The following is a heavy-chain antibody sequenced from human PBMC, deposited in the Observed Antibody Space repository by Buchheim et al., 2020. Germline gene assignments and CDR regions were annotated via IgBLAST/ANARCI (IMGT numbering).Heavy chain of an antibody. CDR1: GGSFSGYY. CDR3: ARGWVYGDPRFRGYYYYYGMDV. Sequence: QVQLQQWGAGLLKPSETLSLTCAVYGGSFSGYYWSWIRQPPGKGLEWIGEINHSGSTNYNPSLESRVTISVDTSKNQFSLKLSSVTAADTAVYYCARGWVYGDPRFRGYYYYYGMDVWGQGTT. D-gene: IGHD4-17*01. J-gene: IGHJ6*02. V-gene: IGHV4-34*01. CDR2: INHSGST.